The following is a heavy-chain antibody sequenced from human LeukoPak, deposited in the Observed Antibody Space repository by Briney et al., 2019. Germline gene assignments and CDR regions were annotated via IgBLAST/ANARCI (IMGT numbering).Heavy chain of an antibody. CDR3: ARGECSGGSCYSGLS. V-gene: IGHV3-72*01. CDR1: GFTFSDHY. CDR2: IRNKANSHTT. J-gene: IGHJ4*02. Sequence: PGGSLRLSCAASGFTFSDHYMDWVRQAPGKGLGCVGRIRNKANSHTTEYAASVKGRFTISRDDSKNSLSLQMNSLKTEDTAVYYCARGECSGGSCYSGLSWGQGTLVTVSS. D-gene: IGHD2-15*01.